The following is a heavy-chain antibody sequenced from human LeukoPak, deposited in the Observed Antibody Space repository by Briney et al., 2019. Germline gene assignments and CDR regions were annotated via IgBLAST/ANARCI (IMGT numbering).Heavy chain of an antibody. V-gene: IGHV3-7*03. CDR3: ARGPHTAATSY. CDR2: IKHDGSEK. D-gene: IGHD6-13*01. Sequence: GGSLRLSCAASGFTFSGYWMSWVRRAPGKGLEWVANIKHDGSEKYYVDSVKGRFTISRDNAKNSLYLQMNSLRAEDTAVYFCARGPHTAATSYWGQGTLVTVSS. CDR1: GFTFSGYW. J-gene: IGHJ4*02.